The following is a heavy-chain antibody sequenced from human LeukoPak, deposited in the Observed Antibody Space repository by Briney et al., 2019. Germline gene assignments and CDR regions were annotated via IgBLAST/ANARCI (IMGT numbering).Heavy chain of an antibody. CDR1: GYTFTSYG. Sequence: ASVKVSCKASGYTFTSYGISWVRQAPGQGLEWMGWISAYNGNTNYAQKLQGRVTMTTDTSTSTAYMELRSLRSDDTAVYYCARVFRAVAVSWFDPWGQGTLVTVSS. CDR2: ISAYNGNT. V-gene: IGHV1-18*01. D-gene: IGHD6-19*01. J-gene: IGHJ5*02. CDR3: ARVFRAVAVSWFDP.